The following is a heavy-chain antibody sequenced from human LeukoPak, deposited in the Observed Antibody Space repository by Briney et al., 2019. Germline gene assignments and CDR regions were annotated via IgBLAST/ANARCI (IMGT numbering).Heavy chain of an antibody. V-gene: IGHV3-21*01. CDR1: GFTFSSYS. D-gene: IGHD5-12*01. Sequence: GGSLGLSCAASGFTFSSYSMNWVRQAPGKGLEWVSSINSNSRYKYYADSVKGRFTISRDNAKNSLYLQMNSLRDEDTAVYYCARGPSGYHNTGGQGTLVTVSS. J-gene: IGHJ4*02. CDR3: ARGPSGYHNT. CDR2: INSNSRYK.